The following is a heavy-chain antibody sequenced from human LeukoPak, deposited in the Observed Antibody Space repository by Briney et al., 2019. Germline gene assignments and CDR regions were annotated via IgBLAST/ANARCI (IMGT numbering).Heavy chain of an antibody. CDR3: AKTRSLASSSRPFDY. V-gene: IGHV3-23*01. Sequence: GGSLRLSCAASGFTFSSHAMSWVRQAPGKGLEWVSAISGSGGSTYYADSVKGRFTISRDNSKNTLYLQMNSLRAEDTAVYYCAKTRSLASSSRPFDYWGQGTLVTVSS. CDR1: GFTFSSHA. D-gene: IGHD6-13*01. J-gene: IGHJ4*02. CDR2: ISGSGGST.